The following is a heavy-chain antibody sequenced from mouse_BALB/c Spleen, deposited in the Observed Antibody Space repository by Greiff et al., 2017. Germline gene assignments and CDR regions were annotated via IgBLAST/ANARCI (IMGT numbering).Heavy chain of an antibody. CDR2: ILPGSGST. J-gene: IGHJ4*01. CDR3: AGGIYDGYLYYAMDY. CDR1: GYTFSSYW. D-gene: IGHD2-3*01. Sequence: VQVVESGAELMKPGASVKISCKATGYTFSSYWIEWVKQRPGHGLEWIGEILPGSGSTNYNEKFKGKATFTADTSSNTAYMQLSSLTSEDSAVYYCAGGIYDGYLYYAMDYWGQGTSVTVSS. V-gene: IGHV1-9*01.